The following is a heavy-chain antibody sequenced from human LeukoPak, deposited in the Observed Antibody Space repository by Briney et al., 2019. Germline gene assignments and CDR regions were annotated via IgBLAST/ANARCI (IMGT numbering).Heavy chain of an antibody. J-gene: IGHJ6*03. V-gene: IGHV4-4*09. CDR3: ARVYYDFWSGYYFTGYYYYYMDV. D-gene: IGHD3-3*01. CDR1: GGSISSYY. CDR2: IYTSGST. Sequence: PSETLSLTCTVSGGSISSYYWSWIRQPPGKGLEWIGYIYTSGSTNYNPSLKSRVTISVDTSKNQFSLKLSYVTAADTAVYCCARVYYDFWSGYYFTGYYYYYMDVWGKGTTVTVSS.